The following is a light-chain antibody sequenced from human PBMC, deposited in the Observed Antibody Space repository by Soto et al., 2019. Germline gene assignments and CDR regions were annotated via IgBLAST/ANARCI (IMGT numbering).Light chain of an antibody. Sequence: DIVMTQSPESLAVSLGERATIKCNSSQSVLCSSNSKNYLAWHQQKPGQPPKMLIYWASTRKSGVPDRFSGSGSGTDFTLTISSLQAEDVAVYYCQQHYTTPWTFGQGTRVELK. CDR2: WAS. CDR1: QSVLCSSNSKNY. CDR3: QQHYTTPWT. J-gene: IGKJ1*01. V-gene: IGKV4-1*01.